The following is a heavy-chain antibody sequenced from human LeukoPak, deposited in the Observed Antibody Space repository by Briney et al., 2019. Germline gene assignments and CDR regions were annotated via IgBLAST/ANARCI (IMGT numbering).Heavy chain of an antibody. CDR1: GGTFSSYA. CDR2: IIPIFGTA. J-gene: IGHJ4*02. D-gene: IGHD3-10*01. V-gene: IGHV1-69*13. CDR3: ARDSALRYYFDY. Sequence: ASVKVSCKASGGTFSSYAISWVRQAPGQGLEWMGGIIPIFGTANYAQKFQGRVTITADGSTSTAYMELSSLRSEDTAVYYCARDSALRYYFDYWGQGTLVTVSS.